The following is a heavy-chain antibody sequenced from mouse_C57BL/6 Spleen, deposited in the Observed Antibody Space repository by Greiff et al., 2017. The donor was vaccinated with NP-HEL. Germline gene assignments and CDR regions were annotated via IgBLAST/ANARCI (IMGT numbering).Heavy chain of an antibody. D-gene: IGHD1-1*01. J-gene: IGHJ1*03. Sequence: EVQLQESGPELVKPGASVKIPCKASGYTFTDYNMDWVKQSHGKSLEWIGDINPNNGGTIYNQKFKGKATLTVDKSSSKAYMELRSLTSEDTAVYYCARKDYGSSYEYFDVWGTGTTVTVSS. CDR1: GYTFTDYN. CDR3: ARKDYGSSYEYFDV. V-gene: IGHV1-18*01. CDR2: INPNNGGT.